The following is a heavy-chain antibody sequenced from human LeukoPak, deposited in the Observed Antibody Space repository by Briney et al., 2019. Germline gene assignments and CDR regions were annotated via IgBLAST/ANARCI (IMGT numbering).Heavy chain of an antibody. J-gene: IGHJ5*02. V-gene: IGHV3-74*01. Sequence: GGSLRLSCAASGFTFSSYWMHWVRQAPGKGLVWVSRINSDGSSTSYADSVKGRFTISRDNAKNTLYLQMNSLRAEDTAVYYCARAGPSRGWFDPWGQGTLVTVSS. CDR1: GFTFSSYW. CDR3: ARAGPSRGWFDP. CDR2: INSDGSST.